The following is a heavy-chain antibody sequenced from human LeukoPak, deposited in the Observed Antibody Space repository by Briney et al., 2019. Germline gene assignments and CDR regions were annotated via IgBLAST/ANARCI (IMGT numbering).Heavy chain of an antibody. D-gene: IGHD7-27*01. CDR2: INHSGST. V-gene: IGHV4-34*01. J-gene: IGHJ4*02. CDR1: GGFFSGYY. CDR3: ARDLGPKYYFDY. Sequence: SETLSLTCAVYGGFFSGYYWSWIRQPPGKGLEWIGEINHSGSTNYNPSLKSRVTISVDTSKNQFSLKLSSVTAADTAVYYCARDLGPKYYFDYWGQGTLVTVSS.